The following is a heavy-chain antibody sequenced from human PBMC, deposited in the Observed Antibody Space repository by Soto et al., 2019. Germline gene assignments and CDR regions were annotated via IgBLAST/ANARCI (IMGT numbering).Heavy chain of an antibody. CDR3: ARGLVSSGWRDYYYYGMDV. CDR2: ISGNGSST. V-gene: IGHV3-23*01. D-gene: IGHD6-19*01. CDR1: GFTFSSYA. J-gene: IGHJ6*02. Sequence: GGSLRLSCAASGFTFSSYAMSWVRQAPGKGLEWVSAISGNGSSTNYADSVKGRFTISRDNAKNTLYLQMNSLRAEDTAVYYCARGLVSSGWRDYYYYGMDVWGQGTTVTVSS.